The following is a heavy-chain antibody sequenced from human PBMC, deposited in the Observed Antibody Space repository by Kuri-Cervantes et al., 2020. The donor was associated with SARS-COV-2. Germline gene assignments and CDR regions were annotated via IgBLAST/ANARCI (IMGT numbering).Heavy chain of an antibody. Sequence: GGSLRLSCAASGFTFSDYYMSWIRQAPGKGLEWVSYISSSGSTIYYADSVKGRFTISRDNAKNSLYLQMNSLGAEDTAVYYCARANVVVPAAMGFDPWGQGTLVTVSS. CDR1: GFTFSDYY. CDR2: ISSSGSTI. J-gene: IGHJ5*02. D-gene: IGHD2-2*01. V-gene: IGHV3-11*04. CDR3: ARANVVVPAAMGFDP.